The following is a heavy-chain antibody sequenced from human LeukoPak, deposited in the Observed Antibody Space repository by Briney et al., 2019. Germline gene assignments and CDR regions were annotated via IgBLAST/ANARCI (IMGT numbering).Heavy chain of an antibody. D-gene: IGHD6-6*01. Sequence: GGSLRLSCATSGFTFDNYWMHWVRQAPGKGLEWVANIKQDDIEKYYVDSVRGRFTISRDNAKNSLYLQMNSLKVEDTAVYYCARGSSFGSYWGQGTLVTVSS. J-gene: IGHJ4*02. V-gene: IGHV3-7*01. CDR3: ARGSSFGSY. CDR1: GFTFDNYW. CDR2: IKQDDIEK.